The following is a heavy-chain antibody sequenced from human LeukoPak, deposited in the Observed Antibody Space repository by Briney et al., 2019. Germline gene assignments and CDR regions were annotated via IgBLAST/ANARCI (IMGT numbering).Heavy chain of an antibody. CDR3: ARAAIVRYSSGWHWFDP. V-gene: IGHV4-34*01. D-gene: IGHD6-19*01. J-gene: IGHJ5*02. Sequence: SETLSLTCAVYGGSFSGYYWSWIRQPPGKGLEWIGEINHSGSTNYNPSLKSRVTISVDTSKNQFSLKLRSVTAADTALYYCARAAIVRYSSGWHWFDPWGQGTLVTVSS. CDR1: GGSFSGYY. CDR2: INHSGST.